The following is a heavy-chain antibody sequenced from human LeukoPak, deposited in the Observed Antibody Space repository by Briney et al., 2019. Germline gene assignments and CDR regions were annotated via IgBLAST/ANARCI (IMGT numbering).Heavy chain of an antibody. CDR1: GGSMRDSNYY. V-gene: IGHV4-39*01. J-gene: IGHJ5*02. CDR2: IYYSGSA. Sequence: SETLSLTCTVSGGSMRDSNYYWGWIRQPPGRGLEWIANIYYSGSAYYSPSLKSRVTVSIDTSKNQFSLKLNSVTAADTAVYYCARQSTIAAARIDPWGQGTLVTVSS. CDR3: ARQSTIAAARIDP. D-gene: IGHD6-25*01.